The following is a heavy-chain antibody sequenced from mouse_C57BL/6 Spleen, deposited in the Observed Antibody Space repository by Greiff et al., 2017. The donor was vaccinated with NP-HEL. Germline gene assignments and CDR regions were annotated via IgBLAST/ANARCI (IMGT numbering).Heavy chain of an antibody. CDR2: IWSGGST. J-gene: IGHJ3*01. V-gene: IGHV2-2*01. D-gene: IGHD2-2*01. CDR3: ARNDPLWLRRGGPSY. Sequence: VKLQESGPGLVQPSQSLSITCTVSGFSLTSYGVHWVRQSPGKGLEWLGVIWSGGSTDYNAAFISRLSISKDNSKSQVFFKMNSLQADDTAIYYCARNDPLWLRRGGPSYWGQGTLVTVSA. CDR1: GFSLTSYG.